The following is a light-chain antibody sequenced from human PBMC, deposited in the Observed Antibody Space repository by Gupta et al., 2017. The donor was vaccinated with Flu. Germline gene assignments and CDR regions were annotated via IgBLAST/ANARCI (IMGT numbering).Light chain of an antibody. J-gene: IGLJ2*01. CDR2: DVN. Sequence: QSALTQPASLSGSPGQSITVSCTGTSSDVGYYNYVSWYQQHPGKAPKLMIYDVNNRPSGVSNRFSGSKSGNTAFLTISGLQAEDEADYYCSSYTSSNTVVFGGGTKLTVL. CDR1: SSDVGYYNY. CDR3: SSYTSSNTVV. V-gene: IGLV2-14*03.